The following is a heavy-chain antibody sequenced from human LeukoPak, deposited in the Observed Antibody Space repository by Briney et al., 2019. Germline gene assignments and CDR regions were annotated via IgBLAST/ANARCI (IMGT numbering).Heavy chain of an antibody. CDR3: ARDPHEFSSGWSHFDY. V-gene: IGHV1-18*01. CDR1: GYTFTSYA. D-gene: IGHD6-19*01. Sequence: ASVKVSCKPSGYTFTSYAISWVRQAPGQGLEWMGWISTYNGNTNYAQKLQGRVTMTTDTSTSTAYMELRSLRSDDTAVYYCARDPHEFSSGWSHFDYWGHGTLVTVSS. CDR2: ISTYNGNT. J-gene: IGHJ4*01.